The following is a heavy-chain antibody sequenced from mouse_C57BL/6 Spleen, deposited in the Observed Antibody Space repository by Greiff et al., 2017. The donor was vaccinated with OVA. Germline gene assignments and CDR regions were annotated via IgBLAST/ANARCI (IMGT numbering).Heavy chain of an antibody. CDR2: IWSDGST. CDR1: GFSLTSYG. J-gene: IGHJ4*01. V-gene: IGHV2-6-1*01. CDR3: ARQEPVGRAMDY. Sequence: VQLKESGPGLVAPSQSLFITCTVSGFSLTSYGVHWVRLPPGKGLEWLVVIWSDGSTTYNSALKSRLSISKDNSKSQVFLRMNSLQTDDTAMYYCARQEPVGRAMDYWGQGTSVTVSS. D-gene: IGHD4-1*01.